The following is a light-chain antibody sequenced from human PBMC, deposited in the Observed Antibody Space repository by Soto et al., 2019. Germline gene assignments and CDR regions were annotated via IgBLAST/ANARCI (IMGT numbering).Light chain of an antibody. Sequence: DIQLTQYTSLLSASVGDRVTITCRASHDISTYLAWYQQKPGKAPKLMIYEASTLQSGVPSRFSGSGSGTEFTLTISGLLPEDFATYHCQQLNTLPFTFGQGTRLEIK. V-gene: IGKV1-9*01. CDR1: HDISTY. CDR2: EAS. J-gene: IGKJ5*01. CDR3: QQLNTLPFT.